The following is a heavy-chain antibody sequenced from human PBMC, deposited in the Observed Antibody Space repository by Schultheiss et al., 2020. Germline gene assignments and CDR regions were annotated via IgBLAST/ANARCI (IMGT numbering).Heavy chain of an antibody. J-gene: IGHJ5*02. D-gene: IGHD3-22*01. CDR1: GGSISSGGYY. CDR3: ARYGAWLGWWFDP. Sequence: SETLSLTCTVSGGSISSGGYYWSWIRQHPGKGLEWIGYIYYSGSTYYNPSLKSRVTISVDTSKNQFSLKLSSVTAADTALYYCARYGAWLGWWFDPWGQGTLVTVSS. V-gene: IGHV4-31*03. CDR2: IYYSGST.